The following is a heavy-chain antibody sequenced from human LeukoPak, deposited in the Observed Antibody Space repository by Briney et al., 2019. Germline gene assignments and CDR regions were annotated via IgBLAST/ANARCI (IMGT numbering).Heavy chain of an antibody. CDR3: AKGLRYFDYYFDY. Sequence: SETLSLTCTVSGYSISSGYYWGWIRQPPGKGLEWIGSIYHSGSTYYNPSLESRVTISVDTSKNQFSLKLSSVTAADTAVYYCAKGLRYFDYYFDYWGQGTLVTVSS. CDR1: GYSISSGYY. V-gene: IGHV4-38-2*02. D-gene: IGHD3-9*01. J-gene: IGHJ4*02. CDR2: IYHSGST.